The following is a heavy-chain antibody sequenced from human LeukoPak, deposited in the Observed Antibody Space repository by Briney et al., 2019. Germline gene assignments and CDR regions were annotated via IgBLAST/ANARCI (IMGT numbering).Heavy chain of an antibody. Sequence: ASVKVSCKASGYTFTDYYIHWVRQAPGQGLEWMGWINPNSGGTVYTQKFQGRVTMTRDTSISTAYMELRSLRSDDTAVYYCARDLTVDYYGSGNRPWYPDYWGQGTLVTVSS. V-gene: IGHV1-2*02. D-gene: IGHD3-10*01. CDR2: INPNSGGT. CDR1: GYTFTDYY. CDR3: ARDLTVDYYGSGNRPWYPDY. J-gene: IGHJ4*02.